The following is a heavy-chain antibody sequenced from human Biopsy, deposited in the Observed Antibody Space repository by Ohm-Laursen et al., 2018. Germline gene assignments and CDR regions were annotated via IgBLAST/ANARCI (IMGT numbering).Heavy chain of an antibody. CDR1: GGSISSGGSY. CDR2: IFNSANT. D-gene: IGHD3-22*01. V-gene: IGHV4-31*01. Sequence: SQTLSLTCTVSGGSISSGGSYWSWIRQRPGMGLVWIGYIFNSANTYYNPSLKNLITISGDTSKNQFSLKLNSATAADTAVYYCARGDYFDSNGYFWFDPWGQGTLVTVSS. CDR3: ARGDYFDSNGYFWFDP. J-gene: IGHJ5*02.